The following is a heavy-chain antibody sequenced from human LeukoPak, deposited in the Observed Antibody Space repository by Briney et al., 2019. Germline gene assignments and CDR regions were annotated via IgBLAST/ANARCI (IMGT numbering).Heavy chain of an antibody. CDR1: GCTFSNYA. J-gene: IGHJ6*02. Sequence: PLASVKLSCKASGCTFSNYAITWVRQAPGQGLEWMGGIIPIFGTADYAQNFQGRITLTTDESTSTAYMELSSLRSEDTAVYYCARVDPHSVVVLAATLDYYYYGMDVWGQGATVTVSS. CDR3: ARVDPHSVVVLAATLDYYYYGMDV. CDR2: IIPIFGTA. V-gene: IGHV1-69*05. D-gene: IGHD2-15*01.